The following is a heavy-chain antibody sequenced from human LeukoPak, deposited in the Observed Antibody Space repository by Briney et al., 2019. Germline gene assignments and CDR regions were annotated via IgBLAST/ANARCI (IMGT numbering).Heavy chain of an antibody. CDR3: ARGVVVVSGDAFDI. D-gene: IGHD3-22*01. CDR2: INPNSGGT. CDR1: GYTFTSYD. Sequence: ASVKVSCKASGYTFTSYDINWVRQAPGQGLEWMGWINPNSGGTNYAQKFQGRVTMTRDTSISTAYMELSRLRSDDTAVYYCARGVVVVSGDAFDIWGQGTMVTVSS. V-gene: IGHV1-2*02. J-gene: IGHJ3*02.